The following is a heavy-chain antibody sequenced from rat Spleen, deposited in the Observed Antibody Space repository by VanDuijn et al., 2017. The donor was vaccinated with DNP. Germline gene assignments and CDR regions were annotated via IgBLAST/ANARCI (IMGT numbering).Heavy chain of an antibody. CDR1: GFTFSSYW. CDR2: ITSSGGST. V-gene: IGHV5-31*01. D-gene: IGHD1-9*01. Sequence: EVQLVESGGDLVQPGGSLKLSCVASGFTFSSYWMYWIRQVPGKGLEWVASITSSGGSTYYPDSVKGRFTVSRDNAKSSLYLQMDSLRSEDTATYFCATYYGFNSYFFDYWGQGVMVTVSS. J-gene: IGHJ2*01. CDR3: ATYYGFNSYFFDY.